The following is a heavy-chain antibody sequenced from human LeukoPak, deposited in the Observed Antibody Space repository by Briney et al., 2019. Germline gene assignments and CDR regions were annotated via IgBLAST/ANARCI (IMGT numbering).Heavy chain of an antibody. D-gene: IGHD6-13*01. CDR3: ARSSHIAAAGTGPYYYYYYYMDV. Sequence: SETLSLTCTVSGGSISSYYWSWIWQPPGKGLEWIGYIYYSGSTNYNPSLKSRVTISVDTSKSQFSLKLSSVTAADTAVYYCARSSHIAAAGTGPYYYYYYYMDVWGKGTTVTVSS. CDR2: IYYSGST. CDR1: GGSISSYY. J-gene: IGHJ6*03. V-gene: IGHV4-59*01.